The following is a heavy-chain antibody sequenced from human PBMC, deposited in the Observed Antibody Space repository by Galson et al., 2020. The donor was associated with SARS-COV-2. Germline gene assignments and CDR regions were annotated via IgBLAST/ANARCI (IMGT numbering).Heavy chain of an antibody. D-gene: IGHD3-9*01. CDR2: THYSGST. J-gene: IGHJ3*02. CDR1: VDSISSSSYY. CDR3: ARHVARTLSYYDILTGYYAFDI. Sequence: SETLSLPCTVSVDSISSSSYYWGWIRQPPGKGLECIGSTHYSGSTYSNPALKSRVTISVNTSTNHFSLKLRSVTAADTAVYYCARHVARTLSYYDILTGYYAFDIWGQGTMVTVSS. V-gene: IGHV4-39*01.